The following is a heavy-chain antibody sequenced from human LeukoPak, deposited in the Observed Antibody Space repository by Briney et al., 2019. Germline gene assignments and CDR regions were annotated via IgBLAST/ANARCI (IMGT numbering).Heavy chain of an antibody. J-gene: IGHJ4*02. CDR3: ARDLTTVVVAATRGGYNY. V-gene: IGHV1-2*02. CDR2: INPNSGGT. CDR1: GYTFTSYY. Sequence: ASVTVSCKASGYTFTSYYMHWVRQAPGQGLEWMGWINPNSGGTNYAQKFQGRVTMTRDTSISTAYMELSRLRSDDTAVYYCARDLTTVVVAATRGGYNYWGQGTLVTVSS. D-gene: IGHD2-15*01.